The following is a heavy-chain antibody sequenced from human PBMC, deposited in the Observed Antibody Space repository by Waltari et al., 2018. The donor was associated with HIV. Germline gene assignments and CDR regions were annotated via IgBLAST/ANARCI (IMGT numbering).Heavy chain of an antibody. D-gene: IGHD1-26*01. V-gene: IGHV1-3*01. CDR1: GYTFTSYA. Sequence: QVQLVQSGAEVKKPGASVKVSCKASGYTFTSYAMHWVRQAPGQRLEWMGWINAGNGNTKYSQKFQGRVTITRDTSASTAYMELSSLRSEDTAVYYCARADGGYYRSYAFDIWGQGTMVTVSS. CDR2: INAGNGNT. CDR3: ARADGGYYRSYAFDI. J-gene: IGHJ3*02.